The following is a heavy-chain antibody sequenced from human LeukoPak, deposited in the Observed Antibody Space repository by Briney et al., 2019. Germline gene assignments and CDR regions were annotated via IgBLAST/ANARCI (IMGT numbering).Heavy chain of an antibody. CDR2: VYYSGST. J-gene: IGHJ3*02. Sequence: PPETLSLTCTVSGGSIGNKYWTWIRQPPGKRPEWIGFVYYSGSTNYNPTLKSRVTISVDTFNNQFSLNLRSVTASDTAVYYCATSIGSKNAFHIWGRGTAVTVSS. CDR1: GGSIGNKY. CDR3: ATSIGSKNAFHI. D-gene: IGHD1-1*01. V-gene: IGHV4-59*12.